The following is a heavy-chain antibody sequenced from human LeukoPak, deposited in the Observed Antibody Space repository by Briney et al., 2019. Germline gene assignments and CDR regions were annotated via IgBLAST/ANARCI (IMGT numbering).Heavy chain of an antibody. CDR3: ARHRGAYSSTELLLYYYYYMDV. J-gene: IGHJ6*03. CDR1: GGSISSYY. Sequence: SETLSLTCTVSGGSISSYYWSWIRQPPGKGLEWIGYIYYSGSTNYNPSLKSRVTISVDTSKNQFSLKLSSVTAADTAVYYRARHRGAYSSTELLLYYYYYMDVWGKGTTVTVSS. V-gene: IGHV4-59*08. D-gene: IGHD6-13*01. CDR2: IYYSGST.